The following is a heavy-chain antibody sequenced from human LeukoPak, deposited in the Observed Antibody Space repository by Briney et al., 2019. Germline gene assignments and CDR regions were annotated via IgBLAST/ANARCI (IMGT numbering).Heavy chain of an antibody. CDR1: GGSISSYY. D-gene: IGHD3-22*01. CDR3: ARRLGPNYFDSSGYYYYFDY. J-gene: IGHJ4*02. V-gene: IGHV4-39*01. CDR2: IYYSGNT. Sequence: SETLSLTCTVSGGSISSYYWGWIRQSPGKGLEWIGTIYYSGNTYYNPSLKSRVTISVDTSKNQFSLKLSSVTAADTAVYYCARRLGPNYFDSSGYYYYFDYWGQGTLVTVSS.